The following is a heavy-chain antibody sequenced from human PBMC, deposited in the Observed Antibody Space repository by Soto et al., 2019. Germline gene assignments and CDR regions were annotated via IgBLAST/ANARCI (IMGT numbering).Heavy chain of an antibody. V-gene: IGHV1-69*05. CDR2: IIPIFGTA. CDR3: ASSREARYYDGKDV. D-gene: IGHD1-20*01. CDR1: GGTFSSYA. J-gene: IGHJ6*02. Sequence: QVQLVQSGAEVKKPGSSVKVSCKASGGTFSSYAISWVRQAPGQGLEWMGGIIPIFGTANYAQKFQGRVTITTGAATSSEYKELRSLRSDATAVDICASSREARYYDGKDVWGQGTMVTVSS.